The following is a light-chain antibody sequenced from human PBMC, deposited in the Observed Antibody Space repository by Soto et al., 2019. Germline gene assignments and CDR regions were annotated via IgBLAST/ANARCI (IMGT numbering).Light chain of an antibody. CDR1: QGIATY. Sequence: DIQMTQSPSSLSASVGDRVTITCRASQGIATYLAWYQQKPGKVPKLLIYAASTLEPGVPSRFSGSGFGTDFTLNISGLQPEDFATYYCQKYSGAPFTFGPGTKVDIK. V-gene: IGKV1-27*01. J-gene: IGKJ3*01. CDR2: AAS. CDR3: QKYSGAPFT.